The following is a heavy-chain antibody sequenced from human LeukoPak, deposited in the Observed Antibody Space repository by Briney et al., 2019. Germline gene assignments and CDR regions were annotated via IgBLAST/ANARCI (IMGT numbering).Heavy chain of an antibody. CDR3: ARGTITTVTDS. CDR1: GGSITSSNW. V-gene: IGHV4-4*02. D-gene: IGHD4-17*01. Sequence: SETLSLTCALSGGSITSSNWWTWVRQPPGKRLEWVGEIYLRGNTNYHPSLESRVSISVDESKTQLSLRLESVTAADTAVYYCARGTITTVTDSWGPGTLVTVSS. J-gene: IGHJ4*02. CDR2: IYLRGNT.